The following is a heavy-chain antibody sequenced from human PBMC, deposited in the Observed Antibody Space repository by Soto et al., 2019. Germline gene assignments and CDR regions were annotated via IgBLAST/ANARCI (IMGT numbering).Heavy chain of an antibody. CDR3: AREDYIDGYLDN. V-gene: IGHV3-48*03. J-gene: IGHJ4*02. Sequence: EVQLVDSGGGLVQPGGSLRLSCVVSGFTFSSYEMDWVRQASGKGLEWVSSISRTATNIYYADSVKGRFTISRDNARNSLYLQMSSLRAEDTAVYYCAREDYIDGYLDNWGQGTLVTVSS. CDR2: ISRTATNI. D-gene: IGHD4-4*01. CDR1: GFTFSSYE.